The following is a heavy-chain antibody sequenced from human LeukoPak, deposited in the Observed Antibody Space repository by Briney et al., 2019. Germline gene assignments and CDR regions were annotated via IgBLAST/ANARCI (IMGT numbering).Heavy chain of an antibody. V-gene: IGHV3-30*03. Sequence: GGPLRLSCGPSGVPFSRYGMHGLRQAPGKGLEWVTLISSDGYDKLYGDSVKGGSTISRDDSKSTLYLQMNSLRAEDTAVYYCTTKVIRGNSGDDYDDWGQGTLVTVSS. CDR1: GVPFSRYG. CDR2: ISSDGYDK. J-gene: IGHJ4*02. CDR3: TTKVIRGNSGDDYDD. D-gene: IGHD5-12*01.